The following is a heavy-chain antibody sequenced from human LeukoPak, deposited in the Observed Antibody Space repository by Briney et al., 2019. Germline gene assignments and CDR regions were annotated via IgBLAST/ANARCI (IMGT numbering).Heavy chain of an antibody. CDR1: GFTFSSYA. D-gene: IGHD5-18*01. V-gene: IGHV3-23*01. Sequence: GGTLRLSCAASGFTFSSYAMSWVRQAPGKGLEWVSAISGSGGSTYYADSVKGRFTISRDNAKNSLYLQMNSLRAEDTAVYYCARVGYSYGTNFDYWGQGTLVTVSS. J-gene: IGHJ4*02. CDR2: ISGSGGST. CDR3: ARVGYSYGTNFDY.